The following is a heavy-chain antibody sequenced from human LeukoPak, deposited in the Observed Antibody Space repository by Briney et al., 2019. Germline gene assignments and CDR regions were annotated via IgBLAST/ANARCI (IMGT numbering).Heavy chain of an antibody. D-gene: IGHD2-2*01. V-gene: IGHV1-18*01. CDR3: ARGYCSSTSCPLGY. Sequence: ASVKVSCKASGYTFTSYGISWVRQAPGQGLEWMGWISAYNGSTNYAQKLQGRVTMTTDTSTSTAYMELRSLRSDDTAVYYCARGYCSSTSCPLGYWGQGTLVTVSS. CDR2: ISAYNGST. J-gene: IGHJ4*02. CDR1: GYTFTSYG.